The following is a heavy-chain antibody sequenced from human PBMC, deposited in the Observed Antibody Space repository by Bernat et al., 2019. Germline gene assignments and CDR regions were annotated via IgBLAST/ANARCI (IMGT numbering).Heavy chain of an antibody. D-gene: IGHD2-8*02. Sequence: QVQLVESGGGVVQPGRSLRLSCAASGFTFSSYAMHWVRQAPGKGLEWVAVIYSGGSTYYADSVKGRFTISRDNSKNTLYLQMNSLRAEDTAVYYCARDIIWSGMDVWGQGTTVTVSS. V-gene: IGHV3-30*14. J-gene: IGHJ6*02. CDR2: IYSGGST. CDR3: ARDIIWSGMDV. CDR1: GFTFSSYA.